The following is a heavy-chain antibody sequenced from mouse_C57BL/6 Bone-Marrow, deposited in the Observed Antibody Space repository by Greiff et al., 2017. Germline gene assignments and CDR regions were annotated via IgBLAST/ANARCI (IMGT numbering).Heavy chain of an antibody. D-gene: IGHD1-1*01. V-gene: IGHV1-53*01. J-gene: IGHJ4*01. CDR3: ARGDYCSIPLYAMDY. CDR1: GYTFTSYW. Sequence: QVQLQQSGTELVKPGASVKMSCKASGYTFTSYWMHWVKQRPGQGLEWIGNINPSNGGTNYNEKFKSKATMTVDKSSSTAYMQLISLTSEDSASYYCARGDYCSIPLYAMDYWGQGTSVTVSS. CDR2: INPSNGGT.